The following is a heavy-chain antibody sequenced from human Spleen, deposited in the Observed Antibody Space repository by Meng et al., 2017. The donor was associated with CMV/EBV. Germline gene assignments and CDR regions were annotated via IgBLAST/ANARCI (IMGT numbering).Heavy chain of an antibody. V-gene: IGHV1-2*02. Sequence: ASVKVSCKASGYTFIDYYVHWVRQAPGQGLEWMGWIDPNSGDTDLVQRFQGRVTMTSDMSINTAYMELTRLQSDDTAIYYCARGGPARGELPLYGGQGTLVTVSS. J-gene: IGHJ4*02. CDR2: IDPNSGDT. D-gene: IGHD3-10*01. CDR1: GYTFIDYY. CDR3: ARGGPARGELPLY.